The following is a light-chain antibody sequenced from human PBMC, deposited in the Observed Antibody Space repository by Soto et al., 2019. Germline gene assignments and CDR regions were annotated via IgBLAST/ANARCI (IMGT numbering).Light chain of an antibody. Sequence: EIVLTQSPGTLSLSPGERATLSCRASQSVSSTYFAWYQQKPGQSPRLLIYGASSRATGIPGRFSGSGSGTDFTLTISRLEPEDFAVYYCQQYSSSPPLTFGGGTKVEIK. CDR3: QQYSSSPPLT. J-gene: IGKJ4*01. CDR2: GAS. V-gene: IGKV3-20*01. CDR1: QSVSSTY.